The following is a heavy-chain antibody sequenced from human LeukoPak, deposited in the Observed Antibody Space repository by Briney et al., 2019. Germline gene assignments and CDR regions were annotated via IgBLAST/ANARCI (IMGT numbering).Heavy chain of an antibody. V-gene: IGHV4-4*07. Sequence: PSEIRSLTCTVSGGSISSYYWSWIRQPAGKGLEWIGRIYIRGSTNYNPSLKSRVTMSLDTSKNQFSLKLRSVTAADTAVYYCARDERTMGVVDYWGPGSLVTVSS. J-gene: IGHJ4*02. D-gene: IGHD3-10*01. CDR3: ARDERTMGVVDY. CDR2: IYIRGST. CDR1: GGSISSYY.